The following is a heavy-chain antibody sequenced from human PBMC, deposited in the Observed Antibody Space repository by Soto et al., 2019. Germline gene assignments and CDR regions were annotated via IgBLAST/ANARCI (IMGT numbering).Heavy chain of an antibody. V-gene: IGHV4-39*01. Sequence: SETLSLTCTVSGGSISSSSYYWGWIRQPPGKGLEWIGSIYYSGSTYYNPSLKSRVTISVDTSKNQFSLKLSSVTAADTAVYYCARVPWNYYYYYCMDVWGQGTTVTVSS. CDR1: GGSISSSSYY. J-gene: IGHJ6*02. D-gene: IGHD1-1*01. CDR2: IYYSGST. CDR3: ARVPWNYYYYYCMDV.